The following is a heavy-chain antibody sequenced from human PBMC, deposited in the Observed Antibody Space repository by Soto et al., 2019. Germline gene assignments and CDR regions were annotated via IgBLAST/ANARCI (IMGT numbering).Heavy chain of an antibody. CDR2: ISGSGGST. CDR1: GFTFSSYA. D-gene: IGHD6-13*01. J-gene: IGHJ4*02. Sequence: GGSLRLSCAASGFTFSSYAMSWARQAPGKGLEWVSAISGSGGSTYYADSVKGRFTISRDNSKNTLYLQMNSLRAEDTAVYYCAKDPYSSSWYGYYFDYWGQGTLVTVSS. CDR3: AKDPYSSSWYGYYFDY. V-gene: IGHV3-23*01.